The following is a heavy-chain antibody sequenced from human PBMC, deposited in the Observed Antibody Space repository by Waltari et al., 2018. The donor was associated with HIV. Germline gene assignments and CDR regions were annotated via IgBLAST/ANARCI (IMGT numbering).Heavy chain of an antibody. V-gene: IGHV1-69*01. CDR1: GGTVSSSD. Sequence: QVQLVQSGAEVKKPGSSVKVSCKASGGTVSSSDISWVRQAPGQGVEWMGAIIPLFGEANYAQKFQGRLTMTADESTGTAYMGLSSLRSEDTVVYYCARVPDRSGYQRYAMDVWGQGTTVTVS. J-gene: IGHJ6*02. D-gene: IGHD3-22*01. CDR2: IIPLFGEA. CDR3: ARVPDRSGYQRYAMDV.